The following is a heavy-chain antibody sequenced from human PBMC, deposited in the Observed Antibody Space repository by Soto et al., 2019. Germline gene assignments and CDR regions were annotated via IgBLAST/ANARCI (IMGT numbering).Heavy chain of an antibody. Sequence: VKVSCKASGGTFSSYAISWVRQAPGQGLEWMGGIIPIFGTANYAQKFQGRVTITADESTSTAYMELSSLRSEDTAVYYCARDRNVYYDSSGDDAFDIWGQGTMVTVSS. V-gene: IGHV1-69*13. D-gene: IGHD3-22*01. J-gene: IGHJ3*02. CDR2: IIPIFGTA. CDR3: ARDRNVYYDSSGDDAFDI. CDR1: GGTFSSYA.